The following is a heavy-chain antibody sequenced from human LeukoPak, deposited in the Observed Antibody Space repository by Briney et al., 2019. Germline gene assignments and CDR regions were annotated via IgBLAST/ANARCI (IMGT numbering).Heavy chain of an antibody. V-gene: IGHV4-4*07. CDR1: GGSISGSISGTY. J-gene: IGHJ6*02. CDR2: IYTSGST. CDR3: ARDLVVPAAMLGYYYYYGMDV. Sequence: SETLSLTCTVSGGSISGSISGTYWSWVRQPAGKGLEWIGRIYTSGSTNYNPSLKSRVTMSVDTSKNQFSLKLSSVTAADTAVYYCARDLVVPAAMLGYYYYYGMDVWGQGTTVTVSS. D-gene: IGHD2-2*01.